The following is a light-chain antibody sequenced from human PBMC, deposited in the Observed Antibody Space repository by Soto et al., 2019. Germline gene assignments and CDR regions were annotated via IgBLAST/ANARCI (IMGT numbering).Light chain of an antibody. J-gene: IGKJ1*01. CDR2: AAS. Sequence: IQMTQSPSTLSGSVGERVTITCRANKTISSWLAWYQQKPGKAYNLLIYAASTLQSGVPSRFSGSGSGTDFTLTISCLQSEDFAPYDCKQYYSYTRTFGQGTKV. V-gene: IGKV1-5*01. CDR1: KTISSW. CDR3: KQYYSYTRT.